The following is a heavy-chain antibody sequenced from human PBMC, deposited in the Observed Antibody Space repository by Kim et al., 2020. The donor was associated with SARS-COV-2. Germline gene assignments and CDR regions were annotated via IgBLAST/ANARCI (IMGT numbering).Heavy chain of an antibody. CDR1: GFTFSSYG. CDR2: ISYDGSNE. V-gene: IGHV3-30*18. J-gene: IGHJ4*02. D-gene: IGHD3-10*01. CDR3: AKEGYYGSGAFPDY. Sequence: GGSLRLSCAASGFTFSSYGMHWVRQAPGKGLEWVAVISYDGSNEHYADSVKGRFTIFRDNSKNTLNLQMSSLRAEDTAVYYCAKEGYYGSGAFPDYWGQGTLVTVSS.